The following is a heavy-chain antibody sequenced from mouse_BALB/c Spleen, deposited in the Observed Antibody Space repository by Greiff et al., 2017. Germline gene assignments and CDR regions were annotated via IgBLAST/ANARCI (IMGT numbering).Heavy chain of an antibody. Sequence: EVKLMESGGGLVKPGGSLKLSCAASGFTFSSYAMSWVRQTPEKRLEWVASISSGGSTYYPDSVKGRFTISRDNARNILYLQMSSLRSEDTAMYYCARGPSMIFDYWGQGTTLTVSS. D-gene: IGHD2-3*01. CDR2: ISSGGST. CDR3: ARGPSMIFDY. V-gene: IGHV5-6-5*01. CDR1: GFTFSSYA. J-gene: IGHJ2*01.